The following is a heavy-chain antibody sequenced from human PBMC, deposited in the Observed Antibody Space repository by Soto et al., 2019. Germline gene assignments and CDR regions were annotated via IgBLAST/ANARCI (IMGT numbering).Heavy chain of an antibody. V-gene: IGHV1-8*01. J-gene: IGHJ4*02. CDR1: GYTFTSYE. Sequence: QVQLVQSGAEVKKPGASVKVSCKASGYTFTSYEINWVRQATGQGLEWMGWRNPNSGNTGYAQKFQGRVTMTRNTHISTAYMELSSLRSEDTAVYYCARGQSGYSSGWSPNDYWGQGTLVTVSS. CDR2: RNPNSGNT. D-gene: IGHD6-19*01. CDR3: ARGQSGYSSGWSPNDY.